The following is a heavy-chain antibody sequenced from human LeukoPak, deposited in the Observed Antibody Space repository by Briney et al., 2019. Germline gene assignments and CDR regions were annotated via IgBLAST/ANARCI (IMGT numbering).Heavy chain of an antibody. CDR2: ISRSGSDT. Sequence: GGSLRLSCAASGFTFSSYEINWVRQTPGKGLEWVSYISRSGSDTYHADSVKGRFTISRDNDKNSLYLQMNSLRADDTAVYFCAREKTRYFEFWGQGTLVTVSS. CDR1: GFTFSSYE. V-gene: IGHV3-48*03. J-gene: IGHJ4*02. CDR3: AREKTRYFEF.